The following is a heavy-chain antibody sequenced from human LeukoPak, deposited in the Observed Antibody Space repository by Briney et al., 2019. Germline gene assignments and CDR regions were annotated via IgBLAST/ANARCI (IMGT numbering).Heavy chain of an antibody. D-gene: IGHD6-19*01. V-gene: IGHV1-18*01. J-gene: IGHJ4*02. Sequence: ASVKVSCTASGYTFTNYGVTWVRQAPGQGLEWMGWISAYNGNTVYAQSLQDRVTMTTDTSKTTAYMELRSLRSDDTAFYYCAREFGWSTFDYWGQGTLVTVSS. CDR3: AREFGWSTFDY. CDR2: ISAYNGNT. CDR1: GYTFTNYG.